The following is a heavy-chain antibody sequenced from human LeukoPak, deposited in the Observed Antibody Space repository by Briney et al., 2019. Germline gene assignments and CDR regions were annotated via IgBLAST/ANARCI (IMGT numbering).Heavy chain of an antibody. CDR2: INAGNGNT. CDR3: ARLGPYYDSSGYGEYNWFDP. CDR1: GYTFTSYA. V-gene: IGHV1-3*01. J-gene: IGHJ5*02. D-gene: IGHD3-22*01. Sequence: GASVKVSCKASGYTFTSYAMHWVRQAPGQRLEWMGWINAGNGNTKYSQKFQGRVTITADESTSTAYMELSSLRSEDTAVYYCARLGPYYDSSGYGEYNWFDPWGQGTLVTVSS.